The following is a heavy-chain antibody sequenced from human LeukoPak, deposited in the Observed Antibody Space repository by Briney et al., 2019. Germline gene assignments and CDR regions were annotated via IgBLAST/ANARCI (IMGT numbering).Heavy chain of an antibody. V-gene: IGHV4-34*01. CDR1: GGSFTGYY. J-gene: IGHJ4*02. Sequence: SETLSLTCGVSGGSFTGYYWNWIRQPPGKGLEWIGEINHSGSTNYNPSLKSRVTISADTSKNQSSLKLSSVTAEDTAVYFCARSGGRDAYSPDYWGQGTLVTVSS. CDR3: ARSGGRDAYSPDY. D-gene: IGHD5-24*01. CDR2: INHSGST.